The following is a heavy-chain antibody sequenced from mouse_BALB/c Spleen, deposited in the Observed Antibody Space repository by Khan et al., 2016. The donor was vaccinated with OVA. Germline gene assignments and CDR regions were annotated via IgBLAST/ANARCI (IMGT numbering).Heavy chain of an antibody. V-gene: IGHV2-3*01. CDR3: DIILEGYDWVAY. Sequence: QVQLKESGPGLVAPSQSLSITCTVSGSSSTSYGVSWARQTPGKGLEWLGVIWSDGNTNYHSSLKSRLTITKDNSKSKVLLKLNSLQKDDQATYYGDIILEGYDWVAYWGQGTLVTVS. CDR1: GSSSTSYG. J-gene: IGHJ3*01. D-gene: IGHD2-14*01. CDR2: IWSDGNT.